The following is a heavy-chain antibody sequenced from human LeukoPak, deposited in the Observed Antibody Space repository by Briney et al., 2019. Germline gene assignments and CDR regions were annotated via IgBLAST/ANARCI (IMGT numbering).Heavy chain of an antibody. Sequence: ASVKVSCKASGYTFTNYYIHWVRQAPGQGLEWTGIINSSGGSTSYAQKFQGRVTMTRDTSTSTVYMELSSLRSEDTAVYYCAREGPYSDSSRSRFDYWGQGTLVTVSS. J-gene: IGHJ4*02. V-gene: IGHV1-46*01. CDR3: AREGPYSDSSRSRFDY. D-gene: IGHD6-6*01. CDR2: INSSGGST. CDR1: GYTFTNYY.